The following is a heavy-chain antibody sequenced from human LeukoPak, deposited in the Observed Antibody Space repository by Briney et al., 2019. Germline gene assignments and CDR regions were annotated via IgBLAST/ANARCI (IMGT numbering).Heavy chain of an antibody. J-gene: IGHJ4*02. V-gene: IGHV3-7*01. CDR1: GFIFSTYW. CDR3: VRESFSRGDFN. D-gene: IGHD7-27*01. CDR2: IKYDGDEK. Sequence: GGSLRLSCGASGFIFSTYWMTWVRQGPGKGLEWVATIKYDGDEKFYVDSVTGRFTISRDNAKNSLYLQMNSLTAEDTAVYYCVRESFSRGDFNWGQGTLVSVSS.